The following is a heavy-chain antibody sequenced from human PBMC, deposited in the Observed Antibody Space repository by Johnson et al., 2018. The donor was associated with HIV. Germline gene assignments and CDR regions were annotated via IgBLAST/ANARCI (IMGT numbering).Heavy chain of an antibody. CDR1: GFTFSSYG. CDR3: ARVRSSSAYAFDI. Sequence: QVQLVESGGGVVQPGRSLRLSCAASGFTFSSYGMHWVRQAPGKGLEWVAVIWYDGSNKYYADSVKGRFTISRDNSKNTLYLQMGRLRAEDTAVYYCARVRSSSAYAFDIWGQGTMVTVSS. V-gene: IGHV3-30*19. J-gene: IGHJ3*02. D-gene: IGHD6-13*01. CDR2: IWYDGSNK.